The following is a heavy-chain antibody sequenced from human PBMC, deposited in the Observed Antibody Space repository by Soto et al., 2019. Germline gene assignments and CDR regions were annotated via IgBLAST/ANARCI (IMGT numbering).Heavy chain of an antibody. J-gene: IGHJ5*02. CDR3: AREITPRGGWFDP. V-gene: IGHV4-31*03. D-gene: IGHD1-20*01. Sequence: QLQLQESGPGLVKPSQTLSLTCSVSGDSIISGGYYWTWIRQHPENGLEWIGYIYYSGSTYYNPSLNSRVTVSIDTSKNQFALRLTSVTAADAAVYYCAREITPRGGWFDPWGQGTLVTVSS. CDR2: IYYSGST. CDR1: GDSIISGGYY.